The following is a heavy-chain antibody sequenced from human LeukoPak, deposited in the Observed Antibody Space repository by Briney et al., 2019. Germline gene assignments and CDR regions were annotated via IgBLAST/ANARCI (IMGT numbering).Heavy chain of an antibody. CDR3: ASMWDSSGYYYEIDY. V-gene: IGHV3-30-3*01. CDR1: GFTFSSYA. Sequence: GRSLRLSCAASGFTFSSYAMHWVRQAPGKGLEWVAVISYDGSNKYYADSVKGRFTISRDNSKNTLYLQMNSLRAEDTAVYYCASMWDSSGYYYEIDYWGQGTLVTVSS. CDR2: ISYDGSNK. J-gene: IGHJ4*02. D-gene: IGHD3-22*01.